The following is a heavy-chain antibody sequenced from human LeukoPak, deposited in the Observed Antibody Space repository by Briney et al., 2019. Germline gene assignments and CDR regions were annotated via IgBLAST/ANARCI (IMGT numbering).Heavy chain of an antibody. CDR3: AKESLDTEQRNYNYYGMDV. CDR1: GGTFSSYA. CDR2: IIPIFGTA. J-gene: IGHJ6*02. Sequence: GASVKVSCKASGGTFSSYAISWVRQAPVQGLEWMGGIIPIFGTANYAQKFQGRVTITADESTSTAYMELSSLRAEDTAVYYCAKESLDTEQRNYNYYGMDVWGQGATVTVSS. V-gene: IGHV1-69*13. D-gene: IGHD1-1*01.